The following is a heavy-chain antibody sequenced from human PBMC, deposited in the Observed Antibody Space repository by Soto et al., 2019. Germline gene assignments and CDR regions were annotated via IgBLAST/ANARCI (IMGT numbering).Heavy chain of an antibody. V-gene: IGHV3-33*01. J-gene: IGHJ5*02. CDR1: GFTFSSYG. CDR2: IWYDGSNK. D-gene: IGHD2-15*01. CDR3: ARGYCSGGSCYVWWFDP. Sequence: QVQLVESGGGVVQPGRSLRLSCAASGFTFSSYGMHWVRQAPGKGLEWVAVIWYDGSNKYYADSVKGRFTISRDNSKNTLYLQMNSLRAEDTAVYYCARGYCSGGSCYVWWFDPWGQGTLVTVSS.